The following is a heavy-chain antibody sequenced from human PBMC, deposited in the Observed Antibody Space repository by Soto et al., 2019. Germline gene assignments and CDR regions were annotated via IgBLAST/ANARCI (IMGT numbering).Heavy chain of an antibody. Sequence: EVQLVESGGGLVKPGGSLRLSCAASGFSFNNYGMNWVRQAPGKGLGWVSSISSSSRYISYADSVKGRFTISRDNAKNSVYLQMSSLRAEDTAVYYCARSDCTSTSCYVVWFDPWGQGTLVTVSS. D-gene: IGHD2-2*01. CDR2: ISSSSRYI. J-gene: IGHJ5*02. CDR3: ARSDCTSTSCYVVWFDP. V-gene: IGHV3-21*01. CDR1: GFSFNNYG.